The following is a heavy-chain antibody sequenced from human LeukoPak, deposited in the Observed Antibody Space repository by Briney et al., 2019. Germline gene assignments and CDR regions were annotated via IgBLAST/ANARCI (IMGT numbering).Heavy chain of an antibody. CDR3: ARDVWFGAGRTFDY. CDR2: IYTSGST. J-gene: IGHJ4*02. D-gene: IGHD3-10*01. V-gene: IGHV4-61*02. Sequence: PSETLSLTCTVSGGSISSGSYYWSWIRQPAGKGLEWIGRIYTSGSTNYNPSLKSRVTISVDTSKNQFSLKLSSVTAADTAVYYCARDVWFGAGRTFDYWGLGTLVTVSS. CDR1: GGSISSGSYY.